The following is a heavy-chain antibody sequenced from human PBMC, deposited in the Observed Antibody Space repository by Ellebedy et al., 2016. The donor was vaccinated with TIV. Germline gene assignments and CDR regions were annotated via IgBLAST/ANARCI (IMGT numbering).Heavy chain of an antibody. J-gene: IGHJ6*03. D-gene: IGHD2-2*01. CDR1: GFTFSSYA. V-gene: IGHV3-23*01. CDR3: ARGRVPAATLYYYYMDV. CDR2: ISGSGGST. Sequence: GESLKISXAASGFTFSSYAMSWVRQAPGKGLEWVSAISGSGGSTYYADSVKGRFTISRDNSKNTLYLQMNSLRAEDTAVYYCARGRVPAATLYYYYMDVWGKGTTVTVSS.